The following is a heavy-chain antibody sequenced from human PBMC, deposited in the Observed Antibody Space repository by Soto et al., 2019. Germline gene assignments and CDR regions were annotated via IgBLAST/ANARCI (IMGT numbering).Heavy chain of an antibody. J-gene: IGHJ4*02. CDR1: GAGDTFSNYG. CDR3: WRHDKTALPPLDS. CDR2: TIPALGTA. V-gene: IGHV1-69*06. D-gene: IGHD1-1*01. Sequence: QVHLVQSGAEVKSPGSAVKVSCKVSGAGDTFSNYGLNWMRQAPGQGLEWMGGTIPALGTANYAQKFQGRVKITADTSTTPAYMELRSLRSEDTDVYYCWRHDKTALPPLDSWGQGTLVSVSS.